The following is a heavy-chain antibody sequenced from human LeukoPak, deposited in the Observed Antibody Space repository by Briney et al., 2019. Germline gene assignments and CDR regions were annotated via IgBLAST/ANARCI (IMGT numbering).Heavy chain of an antibody. Sequence: GGSLRLSCAASGFTFSDYYMSWIRQARGKGLEWVPYISSSGSTIYYADSVKGRFTISRDNAKNSLYLQMNSLRAEDTAVYYCARDRYYYGSGSCHDYWGQGTLVTVSS. D-gene: IGHD3-10*01. CDR3: ARDRYYYGSGSCHDY. CDR1: GFTFSDYY. CDR2: ISSSGSTI. J-gene: IGHJ4*02. V-gene: IGHV3-11*01.